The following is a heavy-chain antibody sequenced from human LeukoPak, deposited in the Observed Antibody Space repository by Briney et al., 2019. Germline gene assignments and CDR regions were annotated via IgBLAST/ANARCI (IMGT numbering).Heavy chain of an antibody. CDR1: GFTFSTYW. D-gene: IGHD3-16*01. J-gene: IGHJ4*02. Sequence: PGGSLRLSCAASGFTFSTYWMSWVRQAPGKELEWVATIKQDGSEKYYVNSVKGRFTISRDNAKNSLYLQMDSLRAEDTAVYYCATDPRWGSSDWGQGTLVTVSS. V-gene: IGHV3-7*01. CDR2: IKQDGSEK. CDR3: ATDPRWGSSD.